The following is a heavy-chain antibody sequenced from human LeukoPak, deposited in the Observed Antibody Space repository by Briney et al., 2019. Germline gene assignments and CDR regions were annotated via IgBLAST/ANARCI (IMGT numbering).Heavy chain of an antibody. J-gene: IGHJ4*02. CDR1: GYTFTGYY. D-gene: IGHD1-1*01. Sequence: ASVKVSCKASGYTFTGYYMHWVRQAPGQGLEWMGWINPNSGGTNYAQKFQGRVTMTRDTSISTAYMELSRLRSDDTAVYYCVRENRLERRSDYWGQGTLVTVSS. V-gene: IGHV1-2*02. CDR2: INPNSGGT. CDR3: VRENRLERRSDY.